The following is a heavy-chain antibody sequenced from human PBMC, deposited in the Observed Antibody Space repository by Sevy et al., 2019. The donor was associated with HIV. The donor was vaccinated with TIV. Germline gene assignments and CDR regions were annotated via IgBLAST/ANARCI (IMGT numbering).Heavy chain of an antibody. CDR2: IYYSGST. Sequence: SETLSLTCTVSGGSISSYYWSWIRQPPGKGLEWIGYIYYSGSTNYNPSLKSRVTISVDTSKNQFSLKLSSVTAADTVVYYCARNYDILTGYWGYYYYGMDVWGQGTTVTVSS. J-gene: IGHJ6*02. D-gene: IGHD3-9*01. CDR3: ARNYDILTGYWGYYYYGMDV. V-gene: IGHV4-59*01. CDR1: GGSISSYY.